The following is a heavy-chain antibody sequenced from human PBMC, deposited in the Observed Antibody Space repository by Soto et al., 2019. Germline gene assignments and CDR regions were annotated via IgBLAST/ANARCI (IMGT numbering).Heavy chain of an antibody. CDR3: ARAPHYDFWSGSPFDY. V-gene: IGHV4-59*01. Sequence: KTWETLSLTCTVSGGSISSYYWSWIRQPPGKGLEWIGYIYYSGSTNYNPSLKSRVTISVDTSKNQFSLKLSSVTAADTAVYYCARAPHYDFWSGSPFDYWGQGTLVTVSS. D-gene: IGHD3-3*01. CDR2: IYYSGST. J-gene: IGHJ4*02. CDR1: GGSISSYY.